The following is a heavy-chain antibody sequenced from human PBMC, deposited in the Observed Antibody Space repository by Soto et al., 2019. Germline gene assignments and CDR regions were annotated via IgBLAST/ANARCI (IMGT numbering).Heavy chain of an antibody. CDR1: GYTFTSYA. D-gene: IGHD5-18*01. J-gene: IGHJ4*02. CDR2: INAGNGNT. Sequence: ASVKVSCKASGYTFTSYAMHWVRQAPGQRLEWMGWINAGNGNTKYSQKFQGRVTITRDTSASTAYMELSSLRSEDTAVYYCARSRGYSYGIDYWGQGTLVTVS. CDR3: ARSRGYSYGIDY. V-gene: IGHV1-3*01.